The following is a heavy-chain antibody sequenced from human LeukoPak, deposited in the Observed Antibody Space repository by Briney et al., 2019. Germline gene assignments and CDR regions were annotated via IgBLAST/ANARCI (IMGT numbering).Heavy chain of an antibody. CDR3: AKRGSYSSSCTSTFDY. Sequence: GGSLRLSCAASGFSDYAMTWVRQAPGKGLEWVSPINSGGAINYADSVKGRFTISRDNPKNTLYLQMNSLRAEDTAVYYCAKRGSYSSSCTSTFDYWGQGTLVTVSS. D-gene: IGHD6-6*01. CDR2: INSGGAI. V-gene: IGHV3-23*01. CDR1: GFSDYA. J-gene: IGHJ4*02.